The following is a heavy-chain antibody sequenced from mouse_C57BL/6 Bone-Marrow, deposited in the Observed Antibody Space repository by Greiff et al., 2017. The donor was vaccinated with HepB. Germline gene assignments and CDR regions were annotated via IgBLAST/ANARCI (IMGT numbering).Heavy chain of an antibody. CDR3: ARERYPWYFDV. V-gene: IGHV7-1*01. J-gene: IGHJ1*03. CDR1: GFTFSDFY. Sequence: EVQGVESGGGLVQSGRSLRLSCATSGFTFSDFYMEWVRQAPGKGLEWIAASRNKANDYTTEYSASVKGRFIVSRDTSQSILYLQMNALRAEDTAIYYCARERYPWYFDVWGTGTTVTVSS. CDR2: SRNKANDYTT.